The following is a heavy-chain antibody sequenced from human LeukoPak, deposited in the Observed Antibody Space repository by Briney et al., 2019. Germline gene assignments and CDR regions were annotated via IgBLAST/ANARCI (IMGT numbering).Heavy chain of an antibody. V-gene: IGHV3-48*03. CDR3: ARGSIGFSSGWEGGFDY. Sequence: GGSLRLSCAASGFTFSSYEMNWVRQAPGKGLEWVSYISSSGSTIYYADSVKGRFTISRDNAKNSLYLQMNSLRAEDTAVYYCARGSIGFSSGWEGGFDYWGQGTLVTVSS. J-gene: IGHJ4*02. CDR1: GFTFSSYE. CDR2: ISSSGSTI. D-gene: IGHD6-19*01.